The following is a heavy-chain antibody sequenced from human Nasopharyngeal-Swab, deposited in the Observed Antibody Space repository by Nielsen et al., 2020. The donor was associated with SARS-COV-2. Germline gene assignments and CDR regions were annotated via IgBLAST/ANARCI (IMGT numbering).Heavy chain of an antibody. CDR1: GFTFSSYA. J-gene: IGHJ6*02. D-gene: IGHD5-18*01. CDR3: ARDAGGGYSYGWTYYYYGMDV. V-gene: IGHV3-30*04. Sequence: GESLKISCAASGFTFSSYAMHWVRQAPGKGPEWVAVISYDRSNKYYADSVKGRFTISRDNSKNTLYLQMNSLRAEDTAVYYCARDAGGGYSYGWTYYYYGMDVWGQGTTVTVSS. CDR2: ISYDRSNK.